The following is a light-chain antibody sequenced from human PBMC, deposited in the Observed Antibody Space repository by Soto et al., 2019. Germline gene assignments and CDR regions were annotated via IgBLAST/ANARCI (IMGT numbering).Light chain of an antibody. V-gene: IGKV1-5*03. CDR1: QSISSY. CDR2: EAS. Sequence: DIQMTQSPSSLSASVGDRVTITCRASQSISSYLNWYQQKPGKAPKLLIYEASNLETGVPSRFGGSGSGTEFTLIISSLQPDDFATYYCQQYDSYPCTFGQGTKVEIK. CDR3: QQYDSYPCT. J-gene: IGKJ1*01.